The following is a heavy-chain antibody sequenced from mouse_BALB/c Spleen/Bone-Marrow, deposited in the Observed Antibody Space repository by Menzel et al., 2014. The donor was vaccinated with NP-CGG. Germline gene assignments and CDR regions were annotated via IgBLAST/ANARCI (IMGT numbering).Heavy chain of an antibody. Sequence: VQVVESGPGLVAPSQSLPITCTVSGSSLTSYGVHWVRQPPGKGLKWLGVTWAGGSTNYNSALMSRLSISKDNSKSQVFLKMNSLQPDDTAMYYCARRCDGYCLDYWGQGTTLTGSS. V-gene: IGHV2-9*02. J-gene: IGHJ2*01. CDR3: ARRCDGYCLDY. D-gene: IGHD2-3*01. CDR1: GSSLTSYG. CDR2: TWAGGST.